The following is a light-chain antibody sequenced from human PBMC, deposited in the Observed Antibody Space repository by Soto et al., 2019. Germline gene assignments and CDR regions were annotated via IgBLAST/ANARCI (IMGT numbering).Light chain of an antibody. CDR2: DAS. CDR1: QDISNY. Sequence: DIQMTQSPSSLSASVGDRVTITCQASQDISNYLNWYQQKPGKAPRLLIYDASNLETGVPSRFSGSGSGTDFTFTISSLQPEDIATYSCQQYDNLPLTFGPGTKVDFK. CDR3: QQYDNLPLT. J-gene: IGKJ3*01. V-gene: IGKV1-33*01.